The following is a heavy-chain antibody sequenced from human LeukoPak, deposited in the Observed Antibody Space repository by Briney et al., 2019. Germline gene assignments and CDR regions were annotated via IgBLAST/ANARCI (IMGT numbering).Heavy chain of an antibody. Sequence: SETLSLTCTVSGGSISSSSYYWGWIRQPPGKGLEWIGSMYYSGSTYYNPSLKSRVTISVDTSKNQFSLKLSSVTAADTAVHYCARSISVFGGSDYWGQGTLVTVSP. V-gene: IGHV4-39*01. CDR2: MYYSGST. D-gene: IGHD2-15*01. J-gene: IGHJ4*02. CDR3: ARSISVFGGSDY. CDR1: GGSISSSSYY.